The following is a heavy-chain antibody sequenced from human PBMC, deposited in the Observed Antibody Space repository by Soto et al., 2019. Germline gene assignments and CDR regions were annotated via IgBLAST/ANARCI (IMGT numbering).Heavy chain of an antibody. D-gene: IGHD1-26*01. V-gene: IGHV1-2*06. CDR1: GYIFTGYF. J-gene: IGHJ4*03. CDR2: ITPNSGDT. Sequence: ASVKVSCKTSGYIFTGYFIHWVRQTPGQGLQWMGRITPNSGDTKYGQTFQGRVTFTRDTSTSTAYMELSGLRSDDTALYYCVRPGSGSNSFEFWGQGTLVTVSS. CDR3: VRPGSGSNSFEF.